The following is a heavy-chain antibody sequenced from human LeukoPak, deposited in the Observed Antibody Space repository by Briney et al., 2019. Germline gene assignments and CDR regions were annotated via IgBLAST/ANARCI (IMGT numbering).Heavy chain of an antibody. CDR3: ARDSRSSYYYDSSGYYVDY. Sequence: GGSLRLSCAASGFTFSDYYMTWIRQAPGKGLEWVSHINSGTTIYYADSVKGRFTISRDNAKNSVYLQMNSLRAEDTAVYYCARDSRSSYYYDSSGYYVDYWGQGTLVTVSS. CDR1: GFTFSDYY. CDR2: INSGTTI. D-gene: IGHD3-22*01. V-gene: IGHV3-11*04. J-gene: IGHJ4*02.